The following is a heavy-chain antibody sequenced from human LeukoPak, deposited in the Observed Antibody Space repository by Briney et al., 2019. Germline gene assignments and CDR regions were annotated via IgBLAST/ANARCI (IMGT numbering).Heavy chain of an antibody. CDR3: ARILDYYFDY. J-gene: IGHJ4*02. Sequence: SQTLSLTCAISGDSVSSNSAAWTWIRQSPSRGLEWLGRTYYRSKWYNGYAVSVKSRITINPDTSKNQFSLHLNSVTPEDTAVYYCARILDYYFDYWGQGTLVTVSS. CDR1: GDSVSSNSAA. V-gene: IGHV6-1*01. D-gene: IGHD2-21*01. CDR2: TYYRSKWYN.